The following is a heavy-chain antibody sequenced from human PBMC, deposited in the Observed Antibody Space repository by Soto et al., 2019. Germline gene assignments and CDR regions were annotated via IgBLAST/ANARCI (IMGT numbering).Heavy chain of an antibody. CDR3: ARQVPGYCIYTSCHQRSES. V-gene: IGHV4-39*01. J-gene: IGHJ5*02. CDR2: IYYSGST. CDR1: GGSISSSSNY. Sequence: SETLSLTCTVSGGSISSSSNYWGWLRQPPGKGLEWIGSIYYSGSTYYNPSLKSRVTISVDTSKNQFSLKLSSVTAADTAVYYCARQVPGYCIYTSCHQRSESWGQGTLVTVSS. D-gene: IGHD2-2*03.